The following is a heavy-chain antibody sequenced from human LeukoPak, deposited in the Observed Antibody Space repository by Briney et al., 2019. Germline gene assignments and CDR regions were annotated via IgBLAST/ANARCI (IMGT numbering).Heavy chain of an antibody. Sequence: SETLSLTCTVSGGSIRSSSYYWGWIRQPPGKGLEWIGSIYYSGSTYYNPSLKSRVTISVDTSKNQFSLKLSSVTAADTAVYYCARQGSSSYFDYWGQGTLVTVSS. D-gene: IGHD6-13*01. CDR1: GGSIRSSSYY. J-gene: IGHJ4*02. CDR3: ARQGSSSYFDY. CDR2: IYYSGST. V-gene: IGHV4-39*01.